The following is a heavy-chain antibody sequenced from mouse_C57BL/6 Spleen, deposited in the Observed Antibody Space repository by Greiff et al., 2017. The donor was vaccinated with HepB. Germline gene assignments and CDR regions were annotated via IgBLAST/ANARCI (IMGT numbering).Heavy chain of an antibody. Sequence: VHLVESGAELVRPGASVTLSCKASGYTFTDYEMHWVKQTPVHGLEWIGAIDPETGGTAYNQKFKGKAILTADKSSSTAYMELRSLTSEDSAVYYCTGSSLWYFDVWGTGTTVTVSS. J-gene: IGHJ1*03. CDR1: GYTFTDYE. CDR2: IDPETGGT. V-gene: IGHV1-15*01. CDR3: TGSSLWYFDV. D-gene: IGHD1-1*01.